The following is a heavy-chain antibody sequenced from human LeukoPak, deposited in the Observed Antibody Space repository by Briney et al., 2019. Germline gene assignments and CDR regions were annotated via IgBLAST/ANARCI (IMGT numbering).Heavy chain of an antibody. V-gene: IGHV1-2*02. CDR2: INPNSGGI. J-gene: IGHJ5*02. D-gene: IGHD3-3*01. CDR1: GYTFTGYY. CDR3: ARDGSPQPQLRFLEWLLYH. Sequence: ASVKVSCKASGYTFTGYYMHWVRQAPGQGLEWMGWINPNSGGINYAQKFQGRVTMTRDTSISTAYMELSRLRSDDTAVYYCARDGSPQPQLRFLEWLLYHWGQGTLVTVSS.